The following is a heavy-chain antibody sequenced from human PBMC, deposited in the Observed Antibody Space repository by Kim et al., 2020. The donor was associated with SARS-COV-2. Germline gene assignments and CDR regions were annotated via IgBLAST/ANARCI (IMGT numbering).Heavy chain of an antibody. CDR2: ISGDGGST. CDR3: AKDLSRGYYYGSGSYYGVFDY. D-gene: IGHD3-10*01. V-gene: IGHV3-43*02. Sequence: GGSLRLSCAASGFTFDDYAMHWVRQAPGKGLEWVSLISGDGGSTYYADSVKGRFTISRDNSKNSLYLQMNSLRTEDTALYYCAKDLSRGYYYGSGSYYGVFDYWGQGTLVTVSS. J-gene: IGHJ4*02. CDR1: GFTFDDYA.